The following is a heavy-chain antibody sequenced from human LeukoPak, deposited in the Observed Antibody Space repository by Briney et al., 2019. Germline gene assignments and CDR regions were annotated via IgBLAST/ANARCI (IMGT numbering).Heavy chain of an antibody. D-gene: IGHD4-17*01. Sequence: PSETLSLTCAVSGGSISSGGYSWSWIRQPPGKGLEWIGYIYYSGSTNYNPSLKSRVTMSVDTSKNQFSLKLSSVTAADTAVYYCARDYGDSLVNLWGRGTLVTVSS. CDR1: GGSISSGGYS. CDR3: ARDYGDSLVNL. J-gene: IGHJ2*01. CDR2: IYYSGST. V-gene: IGHV4-61*08.